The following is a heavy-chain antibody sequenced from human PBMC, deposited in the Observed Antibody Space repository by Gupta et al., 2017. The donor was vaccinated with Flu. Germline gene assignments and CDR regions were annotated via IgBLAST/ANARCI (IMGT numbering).Heavy chain of an antibody. V-gene: IGHV1-69*01. CDR3: ASGRIVVVPAAKISYYYYMDV. CDR2: IIPIFGTA. Sequence: QVQLVQSGAEVKKPGSSVKVSCKAAGGTFSSYAISRVRQAPGHGLEWMGGIIPIFGTANYAQKFQGRVTMTADESTSTAYMELSSLRSEETAVYYCASGRIVVVPAAKISYYYYMDVGGKGTTVTVSS. D-gene: IGHD2-2*01. CDR1: GGTFSSYA. J-gene: IGHJ6*03.